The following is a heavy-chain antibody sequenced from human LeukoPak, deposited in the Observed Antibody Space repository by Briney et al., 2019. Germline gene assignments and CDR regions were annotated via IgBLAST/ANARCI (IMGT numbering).Heavy chain of an antibody. CDR2: ISGSGSDT. CDR3: ARVGSIAAAGTPDY. J-gene: IGHJ4*02. Sequence: GGSLILSCAASGFIFSDYYMTWIRQAPGKGLEWLSYISGSGSDTNYADSVKGRFTTSRDNAKNSLYLQMNSLRAEDTAVYYCARVGSIAAAGTPDYWGQGTLVTVSS. V-gene: IGHV3-11*06. CDR1: GFIFSDYY. D-gene: IGHD6-13*01.